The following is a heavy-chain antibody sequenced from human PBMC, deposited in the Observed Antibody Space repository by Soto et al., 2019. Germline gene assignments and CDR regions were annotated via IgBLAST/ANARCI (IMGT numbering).Heavy chain of an antibody. CDR3: ARGPQWLVLNSYYSGLNV. Sequence: SETLSLTCTVSGGSVSSGSYYWSWIRQPPGKGLEWIGYIYYSGSTNYNPSLKSRVTISVDTSKNQFSLKLSSVTVEDTAVYFCARGPQWLVLNSYYSGLNVWGQGTMVTVSS. V-gene: IGHV4-61*01. CDR1: GGSVSSGSYY. J-gene: IGHJ6*02. CDR2: IYYSGST. D-gene: IGHD6-19*01.